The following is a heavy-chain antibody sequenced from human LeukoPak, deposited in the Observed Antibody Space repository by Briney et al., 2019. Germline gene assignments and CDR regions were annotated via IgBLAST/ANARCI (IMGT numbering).Heavy chain of an antibody. Sequence: KPSETLSLTCAVYGGSFSGYSWSWIRQPPGEGLEWIGEINHSGRTNYNPSLKSRVTISADTSKKEFSLRLSSVTAADTAVYYCAREGGSTSFDSWGQGTLVTVSS. CDR3: AREGGSTSFDS. CDR2: INHSGRT. V-gene: IGHV4-34*01. D-gene: IGHD1-26*01. J-gene: IGHJ4*02. CDR1: GGSFSGYS.